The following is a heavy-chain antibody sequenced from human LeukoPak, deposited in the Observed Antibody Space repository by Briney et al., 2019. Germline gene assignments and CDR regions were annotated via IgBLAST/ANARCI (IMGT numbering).Heavy chain of an antibody. CDR3: ARVPAQAAAGYYFDY. V-gene: IGHV4-30-4*01. D-gene: IGHD6-13*01. Sequence: SETLSLTCTVSGGSISHGNYYWSWIRQPPGKGLEWIGYIYYSGSTYYNPSLKSRVTISVDTSKNQFSLKLSSVTAADTAVYYCARVPAQAAAGYYFDYWGQGTLVTVSS. CDR1: GGSISHGNYY. J-gene: IGHJ4*02. CDR2: IYYSGST.